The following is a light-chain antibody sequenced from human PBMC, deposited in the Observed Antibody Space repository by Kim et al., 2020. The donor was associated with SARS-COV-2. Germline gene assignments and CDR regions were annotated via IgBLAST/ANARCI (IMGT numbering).Light chain of an antibody. CDR1: QSISSW. J-gene: IGKJ2*01. V-gene: IGKV1-5*01. CDR2: DAS. Sequence: SASVGDRVTITCRASQSISSWLAWYQQKPGKAPKLLIYDASNLQSGVSSRFSGSGSGTEFTLTISSLQPDDFATYYCQQFNTYQYTFGQGTKLEI. CDR3: QQFNTYQYT.